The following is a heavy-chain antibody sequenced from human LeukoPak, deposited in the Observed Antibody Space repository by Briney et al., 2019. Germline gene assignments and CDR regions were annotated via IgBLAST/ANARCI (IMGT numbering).Heavy chain of an antibody. CDR2: ISGSGGNT. V-gene: IGHV3-23*01. Sequence: GGSLRLSCAASGFTFSSYAMSWVRQAPGKGLEWVSAISGSGGNTYYADSVKGRFTISRDNSKNTLCLQMNSLRAEDTAVYYCAKSPTDPLRFLEWLLYYFDYWGQGTLVTVSS. CDR1: GFTFSSYA. CDR3: AKSPTDPLRFLEWLLYYFDY. D-gene: IGHD3-3*01. J-gene: IGHJ4*02.